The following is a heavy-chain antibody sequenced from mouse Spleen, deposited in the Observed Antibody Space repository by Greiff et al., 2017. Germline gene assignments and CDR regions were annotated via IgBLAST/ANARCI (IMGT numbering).Heavy chain of an antibody. J-gene: IGHJ3*01. CDR3: ARDGTGSFAY. Sequence: EVQGVESGGGLVKPGGSLKLSCAASGFTFSSYAMSWVRQSPEKRLEWVAEISSGGSYTYYPDTVTGRFTISRDNAKNTLYLEMSSLRSEDTAMYYCARDGTGSFAYWGQGTLVTVSA. V-gene: IGHV5-9-4*01. CDR2: ISSGGSYT. CDR1: GFTFSSYA.